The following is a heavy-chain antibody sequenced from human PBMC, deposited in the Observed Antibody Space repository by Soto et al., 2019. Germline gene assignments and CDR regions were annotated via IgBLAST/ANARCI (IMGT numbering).Heavy chain of an antibody. D-gene: IGHD3-10*01. CDR1: GFTFSSYA. CDR3: AKDLGAGSYYNLRSFDI. V-gene: IGHV3-23*01. Sequence: GGSLRLSCAASGFTFSSYAMSWVRQAPGKGLEWVSAISGSGGSTYYADSVKGRFTISRDNSKNTLYLQMNSLRAEDTAVYYCAKDLGAGSYYNLRSFDIWGQGTMVTVSS. CDR2: ISGSGGST. J-gene: IGHJ3*02.